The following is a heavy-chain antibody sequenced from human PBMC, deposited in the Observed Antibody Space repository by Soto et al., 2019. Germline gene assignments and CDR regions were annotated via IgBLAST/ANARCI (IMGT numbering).Heavy chain of an antibody. Sequence: QVQLVESGGGLVQPGGSLRLSCAASGFTFGDYEMSWIRQAAGKGPEWVSFLSRSGNTIYYADSVKGRFSISRDNAENSLYLQMESLRVEDTAFYYCARDVGPITIFGEALSGYFDFWGQGTLVTVSS. CDR3: ARDVGPITIFGEALSGYFDF. D-gene: IGHD3-3*01. CDR2: LSRSGNTI. V-gene: IGHV3-11*01. J-gene: IGHJ4*02. CDR1: GFTFGDYE.